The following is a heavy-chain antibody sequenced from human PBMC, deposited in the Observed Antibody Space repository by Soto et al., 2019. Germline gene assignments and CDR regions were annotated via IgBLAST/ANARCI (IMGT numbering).Heavy chain of an antibody. CDR2: ISAYNGNT. CDR3: ARSLTGSYHTWLDY. D-gene: IGHD3-10*01. CDR1: GYTFTSYG. V-gene: IGHV1-18*01. Sequence: APAKVSCKASGYTFTSYGISWPRQSTGQGLEWMGWISAYNGNTNYEQKLQGRVTMTTDTSTSTAYMELRSLRSDDTAVYYCARSLTGSYHTWLDYWGQGTLVTVSS. J-gene: IGHJ4*02.